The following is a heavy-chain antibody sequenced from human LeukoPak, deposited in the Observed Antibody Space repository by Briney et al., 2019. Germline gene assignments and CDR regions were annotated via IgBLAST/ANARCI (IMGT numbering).Heavy chain of an antibody. CDR2: IYYSGST. J-gene: IGHJ4*02. D-gene: IGHD3-9*01. Sequence: SETLSLTCSVSGDSISSSSSYWGWIRQPPGKGLEWIGSIYYSGSTYYNPSLKSRVTISVDTSKNQFSLKLSSVTAADTAVYYCARQGAYDILTGYDDYWGQGTLVTVSS. CDR1: GDSISSSSSY. V-gene: IGHV4-39*01. CDR3: ARQGAYDILTGYDDY.